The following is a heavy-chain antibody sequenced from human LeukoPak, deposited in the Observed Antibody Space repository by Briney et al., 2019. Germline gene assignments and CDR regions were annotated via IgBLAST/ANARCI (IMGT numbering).Heavy chain of an antibody. Sequence: AAVKVSCKASGYTFTSYGISWVRQAPGQGLEWMGWISAYNGNTNYAQKLQGRVTMTTDTYTSTPYLELRSLRSDDTAVYYCARVVATIGYYYYMDVWGKGTTVTISS. V-gene: IGHV1-18*01. CDR2: ISAYNGNT. CDR1: GYTFTSYG. D-gene: IGHD5-12*01. CDR3: ARVVATIGYYYYMDV. J-gene: IGHJ6*03.